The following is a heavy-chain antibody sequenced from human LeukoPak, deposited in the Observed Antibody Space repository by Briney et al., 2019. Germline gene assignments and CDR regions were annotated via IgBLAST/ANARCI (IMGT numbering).Heavy chain of an antibody. CDR2: ISYDGSNK. V-gene: IGHV3-30*03. D-gene: IGHD3-10*01. Sequence: GGSLRLSCAASGFTFSSYGMHWVRQAPGKGLEWVAVISYDGSNKYYADSVKGRFTISRDNSKNTLYLQMNSLRAEDTAVYYCARYGSGSYLERSQVPEENYYGMDVWGQGTTVTVSS. CDR3: ARYGSGSYLERSQVPEENYYGMDV. J-gene: IGHJ6*02. CDR1: GFTFSSYG.